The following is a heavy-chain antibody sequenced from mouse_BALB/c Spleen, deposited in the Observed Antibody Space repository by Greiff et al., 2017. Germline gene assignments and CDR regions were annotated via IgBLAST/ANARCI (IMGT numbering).Heavy chain of an antibody. J-gene: IGHJ2*01. CDR2: ISSGGSYT. Sequence: EVKLVESGGGLVKPGGSLKLSCAASGFTFSSYTMSWVRQTPEKRLEWVATISSGGSYTYYPDSVKGRFTISRDNAKNTLYLQMSSLKSEDTAMYYCTREGRGAGLDYWGQGTTLTVSS. V-gene: IGHV5-6-4*01. CDR3: TREGRGAGLDY. CDR1: GFTFSSYT. D-gene: IGHD3-3*01.